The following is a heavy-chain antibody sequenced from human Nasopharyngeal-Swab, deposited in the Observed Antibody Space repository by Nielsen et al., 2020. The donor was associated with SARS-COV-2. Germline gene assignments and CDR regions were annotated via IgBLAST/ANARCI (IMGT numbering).Heavy chain of an antibody. V-gene: IGHV3-23*01. J-gene: IGHJ4*02. D-gene: IGHD2-2*01. CDR3: AKDLLGYSSSTSCGESDY. CDR2: ISGSGGST. CDR1: GFTFSSYA. Sequence: GESLKISCAASGFTFSSYAMSWVRQAPGKGLEWVSAISGSGGSTYYADSVKGRFTISRDNSKNTLYLQMNSLRAEDTAVYYCAKDLLGYSSSTSCGESDYWGQGTLVTVSS.